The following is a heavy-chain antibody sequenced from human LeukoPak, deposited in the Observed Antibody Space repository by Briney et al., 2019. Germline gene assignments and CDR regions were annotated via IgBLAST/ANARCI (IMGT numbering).Heavy chain of an antibody. J-gene: IGHJ4*02. Sequence: ASVTVSCKASGYTFTSYYMHWVRQAPGQGLEWMGIINPSGGSTSYAQKFQGKVTMTRDTSTSTVYMELSSLRSEDTAVYYCARFVSHLRAFDYGGNFQDYWGQGTLVTVSS. CDR3: ARFVSHLRAFDYGGNFQDY. V-gene: IGHV1-46*01. CDR2: INPSGGST. CDR1: GYTFTSYY. D-gene: IGHD4-23*01.